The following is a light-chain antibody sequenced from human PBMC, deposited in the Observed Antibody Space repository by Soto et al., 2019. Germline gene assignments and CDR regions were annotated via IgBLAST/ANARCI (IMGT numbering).Light chain of an antibody. CDR1: SSDVGGYNY. CDR3: SSYTSSSSYV. CDR2: DVS. V-gene: IGLV2-14*01. Sequence: QSALTQPASVSGSPGQASTISCTGTSSDVGGYNYVSWYQQHPGKAPKLMIYDVSNRTSGGSNRFSGSKSGNTASLTISGLQAEDEADYYCSSYTSSSSYVFCTGTKLTVL. J-gene: IGLJ1*01.